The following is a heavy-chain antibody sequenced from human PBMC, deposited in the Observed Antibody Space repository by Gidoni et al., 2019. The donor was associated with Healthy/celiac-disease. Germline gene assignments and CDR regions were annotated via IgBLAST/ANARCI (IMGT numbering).Heavy chain of an antibody. CDR3: AREARHYDFWSGTPPRGGDF. V-gene: IGHV3-11*01. CDR2: ISSSGSTI. D-gene: IGHD3-3*01. CDR1: GFTFSDYY. Sequence: QVQLVESGGGLVKPGGSLRLSCAASGFTFSDYYMSWIRQAPGKGLELFSYISSSGSTIYYADSVKVRFTISRDNAKNSLYLQMNSLRAEDTAVYYCAREARHYDFWSGTPPRGGDFWGQGTLVTVSS. J-gene: IGHJ4*02.